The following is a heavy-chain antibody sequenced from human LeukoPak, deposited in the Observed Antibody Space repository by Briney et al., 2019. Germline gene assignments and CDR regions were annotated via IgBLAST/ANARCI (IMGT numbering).Heavy chain of an antibody. CDR1: GYTFTGYY. CDR2: INPNSGGT. Sequence: ASVKVSCKASGYTFTGYYMHWVRQAPGQGLEWMGWINPNSGGTNCAQKFQGRVTMTRDTSISTAYMELSRLRSDDTAVYYCARVLVRGVIIMGYWGQGTLVTVSS. D-gene: IGHD3-10*01. V-gene: IGHV1-2*02. CDR3: ARVLVRGVIIMGY. J-gene: IGHJ4*02.